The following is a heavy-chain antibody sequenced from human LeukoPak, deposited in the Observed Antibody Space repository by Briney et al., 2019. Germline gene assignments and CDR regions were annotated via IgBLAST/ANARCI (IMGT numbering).Heavy chain of an antibody. CDR2: IWYDGSNK. V-gene: IGHV3-33*01. CDR3: ARDDSSGWHYYYYYGMDV. Sequence: GRSLRLSCAASGFTFSSYGMHWVRQAPGKGLEWVAVIWYDGSNKYYADSVKGRFTISRDNSKNTLYLQMNSLRAEDTAVYYCARDDSSGWHYYYYYGMDVWGQGTTVTVSS. D-gene: IGHD6-19*01. CDR1: GFTFSSYG. J-gene: IGHJ6*02.